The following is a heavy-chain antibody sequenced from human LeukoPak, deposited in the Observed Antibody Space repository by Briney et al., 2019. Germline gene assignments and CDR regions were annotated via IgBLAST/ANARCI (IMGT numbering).Heavy chain of an antibody. Sequence: PSETLSLTCAVYGGSFSGYYWSWIRQPPGKGLEWIGEINHSGSTNYNPSLKSRVTISVDTSKNQFSLKLSSVTAADTAVYYCASVVPAAIYNWFDPWGQGTLVTDSS. J-gene: IGHJ5*02. CDR3: ASVVPAAIYNWFDP. V-gene: IGHV4-34*01. CDR1: GGSFSGYY. CDR2: INHSGST. D-gene: IGHD2-2*01.